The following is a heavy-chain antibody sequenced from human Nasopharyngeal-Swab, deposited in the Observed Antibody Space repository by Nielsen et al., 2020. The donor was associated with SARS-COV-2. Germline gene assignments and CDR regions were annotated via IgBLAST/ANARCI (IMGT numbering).Heavy chain of an antibody. V-gene: IGHV3-23*01. D-gene: IGHD6-19*01. J-gene: IGHJ4*02. CDR2: ISGSGGST. CDR3: AKDSGYSSGWYLDY. CDR1: GFTFSSYA. Sequence: GESLKISCAASGFTFSSYAMGWVRQAPGKGLEWVSAISGSGGSTYYADSVKGRFTISRDNSKNTLYLQMNSLRAEDTAVYYCAKDSGYSSGWYLDYWGQGTLVTVSS.